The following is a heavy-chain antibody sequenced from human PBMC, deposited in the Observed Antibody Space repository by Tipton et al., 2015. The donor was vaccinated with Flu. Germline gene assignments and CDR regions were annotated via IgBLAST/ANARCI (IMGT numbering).Heavy chain of an antibody. CDR2: IYYSGST. Sequence: TLSLTCTVSGGSISSYYWSWIRQPPGKGLEWIGYIYYSGSTNYNPSLKSRVTISVDTSKNQFSLKLSSVTAADTAVYYCARSLMGVWSFDYWGQGTLVTVSS. V-gene: IGHV4-59*01. J-gene: IGHJ4*02. CDR3: ARSLMGVWSFDY. CDR1: GGSISSYY. D-gene: IGHD1-26*01.